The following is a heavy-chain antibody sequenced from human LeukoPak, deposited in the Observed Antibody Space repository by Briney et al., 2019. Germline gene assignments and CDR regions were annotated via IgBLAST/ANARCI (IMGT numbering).Heavy chain of an antibody. Sequence: GSLRLSCAASGFTFGSYAMSWVRQAPGKGLEWVSLITTSADTPYYADSVKGRFTISRDNSKNTLFLQMNGLRAEDTAVYYCAKALTTVTTIWDYWGQGTLVTVSS. CDR1: GFTFGSYA. CDR3: AKALTTVTTIWDY. CDR2: ITTSADTP. V-gene: IGHV3-23*01. D-gene: IGHD4-17*01. J-gene: IGHJ4*02.